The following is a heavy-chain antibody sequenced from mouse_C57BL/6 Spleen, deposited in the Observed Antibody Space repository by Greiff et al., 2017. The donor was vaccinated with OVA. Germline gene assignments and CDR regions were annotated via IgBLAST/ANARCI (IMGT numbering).Heavy chain of an antibody. CDR3: TKGYSNYAMDY. J-gene: IGHJ4*01. Sequence: VQLQQSGAELVRPGASVKLSCTASGFNIKDDCMHWVKQRPEQGLEWIGWIDPENGDTEYASKFQGKATITADTSSNTAYLQLSSLTSEDTAVYYCTKGYSNYAMDYWGQGTSVTVSS. V-gene: IGHV14-4*01. D-gene: IGHD2-5*01. CDR1: GFNIKDDC. CDR2: IDPENGDT.